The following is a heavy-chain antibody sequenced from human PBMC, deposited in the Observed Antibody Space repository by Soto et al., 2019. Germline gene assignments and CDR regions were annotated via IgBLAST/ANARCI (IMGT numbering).Heavy chain of an antibody. CDR1: GGSISSGGYY. Sequence: SETLSLTCTVSGGSISSGGYYWSWIRQHPGKGLEWIGYIYYSGSTYYNPSLKSRVTISVDTSNKQFSLKLSSVTAADTAVYYCARAYGYYGSGSYIPPPCPNMDVWGKGTTVTVSS. J-gene: IGHJ6*03. CDR3: ARAYGYYGSGSYIPPPCPNMDV. CDR2: IYYSGST. D-gene: IGHD3-10*01. V-gene: IGHV4-31*03.